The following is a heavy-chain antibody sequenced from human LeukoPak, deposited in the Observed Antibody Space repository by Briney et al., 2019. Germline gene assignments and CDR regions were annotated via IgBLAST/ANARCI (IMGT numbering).Heavy chain of an antibody. CDR2: ISPKSGVT. CDR1: GYIFTDYY. D-gene: IGHD5-12*01. Sequence: ASVKVSCKASGYIFTDYYLHWVRQAPGQGLEWMGWISPKSGVTVYAQRFKGRVTMTRDTSISTVYMELSSLTSDDTAVYYCAEVGWLSDYDLGWFDPWGQGTLVTVSS. CDR3: AEVGWLSDYDLGWFDP. V-gene: IGHV1-2*02. J-gene: IGHJ5*02.